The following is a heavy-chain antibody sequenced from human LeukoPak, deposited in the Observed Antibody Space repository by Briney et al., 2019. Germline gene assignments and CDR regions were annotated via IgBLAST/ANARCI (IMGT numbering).Heavy chain of an antibody. CDR1: GFTFSSYA. CDR2: ISYDGSNK. J-gene: IGHJ6*03. V-gene: IGHV3-30-3*01. D-gene: IGHD6-13*01. CDR3: ARLDRADYSTSPVPYYNYYMNA. Sequence: GRSLRLSCAASGFTFSSYAMHWVRQAPGKGLEWVAVISYDGSNKYYADSVKGRFTISRDNSKNTLYLQMNSLRAEDTAVYYCARLDRADYSTSPVPYYNYYMNAWDKGTTVIVSS.